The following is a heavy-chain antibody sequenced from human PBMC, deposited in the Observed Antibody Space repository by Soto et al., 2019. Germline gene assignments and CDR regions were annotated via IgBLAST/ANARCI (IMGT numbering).Heavy chain of an antibody. Sequence: SETLSVTCTVSNGSISSYYWSWIRQPPGKGLEWIGYIYYSGSTNYNPSLKSRVTISVDTSKNQFSLKLSSVTAADTAVYYCASESPAYDFWSGFWGQGTLVTVSS. CDR1: NGSISSYY. D-gene: IGHD3-3*01. J-gene: IGHJ4*02. V-gene: IGHV4-59*08. CDR3: ASESPAYDFWSGF. CDR2: IYYSGST.